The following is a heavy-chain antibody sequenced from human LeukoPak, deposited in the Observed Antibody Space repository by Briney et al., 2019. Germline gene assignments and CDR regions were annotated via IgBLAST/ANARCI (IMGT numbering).Heavy chain of an antibody. CDR1: GGSFSNYY. Sequence: PSETLSLTCALYGGSFSNYYWSWIRQPPGKGLEWIGEIHPYGFTNFNPSLKSRVSISVDTSKNQFSLKLTSATAADTAVYYCSRGSDESKTGDTWGQGSLVTVSS. V-gene: IGHV4-34*01. D-gene: IGHD3-9*01. CDR3: SRGSDESKTGDT. CDR2: IHPYGFT. J-gene: IGHJ5*02.